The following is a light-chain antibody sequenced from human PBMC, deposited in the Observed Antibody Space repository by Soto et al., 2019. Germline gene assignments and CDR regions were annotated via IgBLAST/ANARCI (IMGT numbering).Light chain of an antibody. J-gene: IGKJ2*01. CDR2: GAS. CDR3: QQYNNWPSMYT. V-gene: IGKV3-15*01. CDR1: QSVTIN. Sequence: EIVMTQSPATLSVSPGERATLSCRASQSVTINLAWYQQKAGQAPRLLIYGASARATGIPARFSGSGSGTEFTLTISSLQSGDFAVYYCQQYNNWPSMYTFGQGTKLEFK.